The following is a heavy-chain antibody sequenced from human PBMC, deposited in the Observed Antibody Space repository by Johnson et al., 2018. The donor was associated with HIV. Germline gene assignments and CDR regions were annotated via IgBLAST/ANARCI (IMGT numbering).Heavy chain of an antibody. CDR2: ISWNSGSI. D-gene: IGHD3-3*01. CDR1: GFTFDDYA. V-gene: IGHV3-9*01. J-gene: IGHJ3*02. CDR3: ARDNGDSIFGVVIREGAFDI. Sequence: VLLVESGGGLVQPGRSLRLSCAASGFTFDDYAMHWVRQAPGKGLEWVSGISWNSGSIGYADSVKGRFTISRDNAKNSLYLQMNSLRAGETAVYYCARDNGDSIFGVVIREGAFDIWGQGTMVTVSS.